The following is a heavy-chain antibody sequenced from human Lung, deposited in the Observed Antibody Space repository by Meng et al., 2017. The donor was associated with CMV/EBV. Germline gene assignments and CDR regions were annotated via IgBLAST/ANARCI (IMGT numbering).Heavy chain of an antibody. J-gene: IGHJ4*02. D-gene: IGHD7-27*01. CDR1: VYPCAGYV. CDR3: VRANLGSANY. CDR2: ITPSSGGT. V-gene: IGHV1-2*06. Sequence: GPMCQTGCEAKKAGATSKRTCKASVYPCAGYVMHWLRQAPGQGLEGVGRITPSSGGTTYAQKFQGRVTMTRDTSISTAYMELSSLRSDDAAIYYCVRANLGSANYWGQGTLVTVSS.